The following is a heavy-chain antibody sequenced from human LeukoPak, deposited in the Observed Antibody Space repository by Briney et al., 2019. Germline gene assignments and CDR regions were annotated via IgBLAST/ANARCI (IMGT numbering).Heavy chain of an antibody. Sequence: SETLSLTCTVSGGSISSSSYYWGWIRQPPGKGLEWIGSIYYSGSTYYNPSLKSRVTISVDTSKNQFSLKLSSVTAADTAVYYCARAGRQQLTLYYYYMDVWGKGTTVTVSS. CDR2: IYYSGST. V-gene: IGHV4-39*07. CDR3: ARAGRQQLTLYYYYMDV. CDR1: GGSISSSSYY. J-gene: IGHJ6*03. D-gene: IGHD6-13*01.